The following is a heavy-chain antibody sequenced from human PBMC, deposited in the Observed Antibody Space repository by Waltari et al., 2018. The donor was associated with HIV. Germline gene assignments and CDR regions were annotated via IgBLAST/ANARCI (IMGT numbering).Heavy chain of an antibody. CDR3: ARGQYYSMDV. CDR1: GFTFSSYW. J-gene: IGHJ6*02. CDR2: INRDGSTI. V-gene: IGHV3-74*01. D-gene: IGHD3-10*01. Sequence: EVQLVESGGGLVQPGGSLRLSCSASGFTFSSYWMHWVRQAPGKGLGWVSGINRDGSTIRYADAVKGRFTISRDNAKNTLYLQMNRLRAEDTALYYCARGQYYSMDVWGQGTTVTVSS.